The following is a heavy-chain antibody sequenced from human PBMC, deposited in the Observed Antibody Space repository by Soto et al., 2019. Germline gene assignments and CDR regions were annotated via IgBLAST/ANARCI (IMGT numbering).Heavy chain of an antibody. J-gene: IGHJ4*02. CDR2: IDEYGSTI. D-gene: IGHD3-10*01. Sequence: QTGGSLRLSCAASGFTFSSYRMHWVRQVPGKGLLWVSRIDEYGSTINYADSVKGRFTISRDNARNTLYLEMNSLRAEDTALYYCTRDIGGKGAYWGPGTLVTVSS. CDR1: GFTFSSYR. CDR3: TRDIGGKGAY. V-gene: IGHV3-74*01.